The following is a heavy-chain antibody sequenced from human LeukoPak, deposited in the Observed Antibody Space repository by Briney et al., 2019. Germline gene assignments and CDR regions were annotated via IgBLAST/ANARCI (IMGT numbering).Heavy chain of an antibody. J-gene: IGHJ5*02. CDR3: ARNGFYCGSTSCYNHNWFDP. D-gene: IGHD2-2*02. CDR1: GGSFSGYY. CDR2: INHSGST. V-gene: IGHV4-34*01. Sequence: PSETLSLTCAVYGGSFSGYYWSWIRQPPGKGLEWIGEINHSGSTNYNPSLKSRVTISVDRSKNQFSLKLSSVTAADTAVYYCARNGFYCGSTSCYNHNWFDPWGQGTLVTVSS.